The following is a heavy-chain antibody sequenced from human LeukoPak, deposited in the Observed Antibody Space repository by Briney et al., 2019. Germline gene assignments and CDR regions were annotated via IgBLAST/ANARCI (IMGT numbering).Heavy chain of an antibody. J-gene: IGHJ3*01. CDR1: GFSFSSHA. V-gene: IGHV3-23*01. CDR3: ANRGTKWLPPPTDAFDV. CDR2: ISSGGGTT. Sequence: GGSLRLSCAASGFSFSSHAMSWVRQAPGKGLQWVSTISSGGGTTYYGDSVKGRFTISRDNSKNTLYLQMNSLRVDDTAIYYCANRGTKWLPPPTDAFDVWGQGTMVTVSS. D-gene: IGHD2-8*01.